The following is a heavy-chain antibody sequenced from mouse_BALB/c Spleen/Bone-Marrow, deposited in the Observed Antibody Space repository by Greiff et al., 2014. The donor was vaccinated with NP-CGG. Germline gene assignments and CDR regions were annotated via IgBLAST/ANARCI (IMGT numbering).Heavy chain of an antibody. CDR1: GYTFTSYW. D-gene: IGHD1-1*01. J-gene: IGHJ4*01. CDR3: ARSYYGRAMDY. Sequence: DLVKPGASVKLSCKASGYTFTSYWINWIKQRPGQGLEWIGRIAPGSGSTYYDEMFKGKATLTVDTSSSTAYIQLSSLSYEDSADYFCARSYYGRAMDYWGQGTSVTVSS. CDR2: IAPGSGST. V-gene: IGHV1S41*01.